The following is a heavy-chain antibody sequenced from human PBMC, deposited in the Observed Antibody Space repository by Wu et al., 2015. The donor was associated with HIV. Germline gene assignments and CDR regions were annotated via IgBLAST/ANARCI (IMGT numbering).Heavy chain of an antibody. J-gene: IGHJ4*02. CDR3: ARGGHCTLGVCYHLEY. CDR2: VSAWDGRT. Sequence: QVQLVQSGDEVKKPGASVKVSCKASGYLFTHYGVTWVRLAPGQRLEWVGWVSAWDGRTNYAQNLQGRVTMTTDSSTNTAYMELKSLTSDDTAVYFCARGGHCTLGVCYHLEYWGQGTLVTVSS. CDR1: GYLFTHYG. D-gene: IGHD2-8*01. V-gene: IGHV1-18*01.